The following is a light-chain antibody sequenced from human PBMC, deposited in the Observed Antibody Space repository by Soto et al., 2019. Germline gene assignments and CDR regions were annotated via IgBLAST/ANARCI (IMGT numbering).Light chain of an antibody. Sequence: QSALTQPASESGSPGQSITISCSGTSTDIGGYNYVSWYQQHPGKAPKLIIYEVNKRPSGVPDRFSGSKSGNTASLTVSGLQAEDEADYYCSSYAGSSNVFGTGTKLTVL. CDR2: EVN. CDR1: STDIGGYNY. CDR3: SSYAGSSNV. J-gene: IGLJ1*01. V-gene: IGLV2-8*01.